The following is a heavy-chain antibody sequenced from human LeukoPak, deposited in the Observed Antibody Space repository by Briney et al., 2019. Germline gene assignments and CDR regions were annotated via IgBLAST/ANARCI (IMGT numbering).Heavy chain of an antibody. CDR3: ARDLASLPSIAVARFFDY. CDR1: GYTFTSYG. V-gene: IGHV1-18*01. Sequence: GASVKVSCKASGYTFTSYGISWVRQAPGQGLEWMGWISAYNGNTNYGQKLQGRVTMTTDTSTSAAYMELRSLRSDDTAVYYCARDLASLPSIAVARFFDYWGQGTLVTVSS. J-gene: IGHJ4*02. CDR2: ISAYNGNT. D-gene: IGHD6-19*01.